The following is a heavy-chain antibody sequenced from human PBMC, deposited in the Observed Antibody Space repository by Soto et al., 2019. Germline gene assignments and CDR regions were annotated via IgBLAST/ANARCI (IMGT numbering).Heavy chain of an antibody. Sequence: GGSLRLSCAASGFTFSSCAMGWVRQAPGKGLEWVSDISGSGGSTYYADSVKGRFTISRDNSKNTLYLQMNSLRAEDTAVYYCAKDPMPQYYDILTGYDYWGQGTLVTVSS. V-gene: IGHV3-23*01. CDR3: AKDPMPQYYDILTGYDY. J-gene: IGHJ4*02. D-gene: IGHD3-9*01. CDR2: ISGSGGST. CDR1: GFTFSSCA.